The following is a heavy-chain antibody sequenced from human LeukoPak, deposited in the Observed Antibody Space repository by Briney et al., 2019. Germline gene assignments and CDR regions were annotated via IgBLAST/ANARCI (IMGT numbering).Heavy chain of an antibody. CDR1: GFSVSSNY. CDR3: TTALNFGVVIMDYYYYMDV. CDR2: IYSGGAT. J-gene: IGHJ6*03. D-gene: IGHD3-3*01. V-gene: IGHV3-53*01. Sequence: PGGSLRLSCAASGFSVSSNYMNWVRQAPGKGLEWVSIIYSGGATYYADSVKGRFTISRDNSKNTLFLQMNSLKTEDTAVYYCTTALNFGVVIMDYYYYMDVWGKGTTVTVSS.